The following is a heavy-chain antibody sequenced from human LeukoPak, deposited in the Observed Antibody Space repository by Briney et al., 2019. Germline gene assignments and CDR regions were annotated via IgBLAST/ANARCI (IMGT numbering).Heavy chain of an antibody. CDR1: GFTFSSYG. J-gene: IGHJ4*02. CDR2: ISGGGVST. D-gene: IGHD6-19*01. Sequence: GGSLRLSCAASGFTFSSYGMNWVRQAPEKGLQWVSAISGGGVSTYYADSVRGRFTISRDNSKNTLYLQMNSLRAEDTAVYYCARKVAAPDYWGQGTLVTVSS. CDR3: ARKVAAPDY. V-gene: IGHV3-23*01.